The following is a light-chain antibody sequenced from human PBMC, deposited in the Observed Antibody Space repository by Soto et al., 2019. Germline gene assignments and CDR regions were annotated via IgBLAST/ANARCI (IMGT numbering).Light chain of an antibody. Sequence: QSALTQPASVSGSPGQSITISCTGTSSDVGAYNYVSWYQHHPGKAPKLMIYEVTDRPSGVSNRFSGSKSGNTASLTISGLQAEDEADYYCSSYISTSAVVFGGGTKVTV. CDR2: EVT. CDR1: SSDVGAYNY. J-gene: IGLJ2*01. CDR3: SSYISTSAVV. V-gene: IGLV2-14*01.